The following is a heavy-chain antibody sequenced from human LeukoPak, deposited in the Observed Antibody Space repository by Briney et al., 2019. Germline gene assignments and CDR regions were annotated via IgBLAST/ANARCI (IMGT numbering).Heavy chain of an antibody. Sequence: GGSLRLSCAASGFTFSSYWMHWVRQAPGKGLVWVSRINSDGSSTSYADSAKGRFTISRDNAKNTLYLQMNSLGAEDTAVYYCARDRDSDYFDYWGQGTLVTVSS. D-gene: IGHD2-15*01. CDR1: GFTFSSYW. CDR2: INSDGSST. CDR3: ARDRDSDYFDY. V-gene: IGHV3-74*01. J-gene: IGHJ4*02.